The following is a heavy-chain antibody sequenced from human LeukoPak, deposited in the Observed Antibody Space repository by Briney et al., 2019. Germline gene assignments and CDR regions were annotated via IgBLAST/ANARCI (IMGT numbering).Heavy chain of an antibody. Sequence: GGSLRLSCAASGFTFSSYWMSWVRQAPGKGREWVANIKQEGSGKYYVASVNGRFTISRDNAKNSLYLQMNSLRAEDTAVYSCARDADYDFWSGYSKGWFDPWGQGTLVTVSS. D-gene: IGHD3-3*01. CDR3: ARDADYDFWSGYSKGWFDP. J-gene: IGHJ5*02. V-gene: IGHV3-7*01. CDR1: GFTFSSYW. CDR2: IKQEGSGK.